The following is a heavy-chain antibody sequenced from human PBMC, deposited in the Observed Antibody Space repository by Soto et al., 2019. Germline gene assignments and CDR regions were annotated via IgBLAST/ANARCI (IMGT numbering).Heavy chain of an antibody. J-gene: IGHJ6*02. CDR3: ARERTSKGGMDV. CDR2: IISGGTRV. V-gene: IGHV3-74*01. CDR1: GFTFSNDW. Sequence: EVQLVESGGGLVQPGGSLRLSCAASGFTFSNDWMNWVRQGPGKGLEWVSRIISGGTRVSYADFVKGRFTIARDNAKNTLYLEMHSLTAEDTAVYYCARERTSKGGMDVWGQGTTVTVSS.